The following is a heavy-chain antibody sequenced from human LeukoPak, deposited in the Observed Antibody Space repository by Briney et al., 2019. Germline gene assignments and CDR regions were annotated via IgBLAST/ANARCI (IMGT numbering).Heavy chain of an antibody. D-gene: IGHD2-2*01. V-gene: IGHV1-69*05. CDR3: ARGLPEYCSSTSCHGVFDI. CDR2: IIPIFGTA. CDR1: GGTFSSYA. J-gene: IGHJ3*02. Sequence: AASVKVSCKASGGTFSSYAISWVRQAPGQGLEWMEGIIPIFGTANYAQKFQGRVTITTDESTSTAYMELSSLRSEDTAVYYCARGLPEYCSSTSCHGVFDIWGQGTMVTVSS.